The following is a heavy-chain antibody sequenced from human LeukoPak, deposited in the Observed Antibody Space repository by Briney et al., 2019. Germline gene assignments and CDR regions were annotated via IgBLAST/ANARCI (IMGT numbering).Heavy chain of an antibody. CDR3: ARMVTGHSEYFQH. CDR2: IYSGGST. J-gene: IGHJ1*01. V-gene: IGHV3-53*01. Sequence: GGSLRLSCAASGFTVSSNYMSWVRQAPGKGLEWVSVIYSGGSTYYADSVKGRFTISRDNSKNTLYLQMNSLRAEDTAVYYCARMVTGHSEYFQHWGRGTLVTVSS. D-gene: IGHD2-21*02. CDR1: GFTVSSNY.